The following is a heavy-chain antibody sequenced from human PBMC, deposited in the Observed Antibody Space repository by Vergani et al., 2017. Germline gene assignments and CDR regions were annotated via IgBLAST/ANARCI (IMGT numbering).Heavy chain of an antibody. V-gene: IGHV3-33*01. CDR3: ARSGYCAHGVWNRAYYYYMDV. Sequence: QVQLVESGGGVVQPGGSLRLSCAGSGCTLSSHAMHWVRQAPGKGLEWVSFIWYDGSKEYYADSVKGRFTISRDNSKNTLYLQMNNLRAADTAVYYCARSGYCAHGVWNRAYYYYMDVWGKGTVVTVSS. CDR1: GCTLSSHA. D-gene: IGHD2-8*01. J-gene: IGHJ6*03. CDR2: IWYDGSKE.